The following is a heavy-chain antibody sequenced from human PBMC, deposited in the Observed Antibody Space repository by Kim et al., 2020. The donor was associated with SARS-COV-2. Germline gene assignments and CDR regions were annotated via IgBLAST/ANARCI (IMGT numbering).Heavy chain of an antibody. V-gene: IGHV4-39*01. J-gene: IGHJ4*02. D-gene: IGHD3-3*01. Sequence: RVTISVDTSKNQFSLKLSSVTAADTAVYYCARSSYYDFWSGYYTPYYFDYWGQGTLVTVSS. CDR3: ARSSYYDFWSGYYTPYYFDY.